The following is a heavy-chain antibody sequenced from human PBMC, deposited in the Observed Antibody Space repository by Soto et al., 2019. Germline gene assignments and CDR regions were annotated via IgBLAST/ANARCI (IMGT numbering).Heavy chain of an antibody. V-gene: IGHV3-53*01. CDR1: GFTVSNNY. Sequence: PGGSLRLSCAASGFTVSNNYMTWVRQAPGKGLEWVSFIYSSGSTYYAGSVKGRFTISRDNSKNTLYLQMSSLRAEDTAVYFCAKDLNFGSGSYYTINSYHGMDVWGQGTTVTVSS. J-gene: IGHJ6*02. D-gene: IGHD3-10*01. CDR3: AKDLNFGSGSYYTINSYHGMDV. CDR2: IYSSGST.